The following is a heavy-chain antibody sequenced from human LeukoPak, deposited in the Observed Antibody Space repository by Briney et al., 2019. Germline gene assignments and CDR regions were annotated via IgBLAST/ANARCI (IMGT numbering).Heavy chain of an antibody. Sequence: SETLSLTCTVSGGSISSSSYYWGWIRQPPGKGLEWIGNIYDSGSTYYNPSLKSRVSISVETSKNQFSLKLSSVTAADPAVYYWAAPGIKQGPQDDQRGRGTPVTVSS. CDR3: AAPGIKQGPQDDQ. D-gene: IGHD1-1*01. V-gene: IGHV4-39*01. CDR1: GGSISSSSYY. J-gene: IGHJ4*02. CDR2: IYDSGST.